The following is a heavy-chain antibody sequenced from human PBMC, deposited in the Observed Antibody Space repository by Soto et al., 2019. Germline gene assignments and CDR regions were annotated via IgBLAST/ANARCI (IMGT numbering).Heavy chain of an antibody. CDR2: IYYSGST. CDR1: GGSISSSSYY. D-gene: IGHD3-16*02. V-gene: IGHV4-39*01. J-gene: IGHJ4*02. CDR3: ARRRNDYIWGSYRPGCFDY. Sequence: QLQLQESGPGLVKPSETLSLTCTVSGGSISSSSYYWGWIRQPPGKGLEWIGSIYYSGSTYYNPSLKRRVTRSVDTSKNQFSLKLSSVTAADTAVYYCARRRNDYIWGSYRPGCFDYWGQGTLVTVSS.